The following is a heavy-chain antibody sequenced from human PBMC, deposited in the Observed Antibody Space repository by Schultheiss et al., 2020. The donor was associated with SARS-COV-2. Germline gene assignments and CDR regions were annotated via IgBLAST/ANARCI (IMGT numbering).Heavy chain of an antibody. Sequence: GESLKISCAASGFSFNSYEMNWVRQAPGKGLEWVSYISTSGSSIYYADSVKGRFTISRDNAKNSLYLQMNSLRAEDTAVYYCAREGGYSNGWYSGAFDIWGQGTMVTVSS. CDR2: ISTSGSSI. CDR3: AREGGYSNGWYSGAFDI. V-gene: IGHV3-48*03. J-gene: IGHJ3*02. D-gene: IGHD6-19*01. CDR1: GFSFNSYE.